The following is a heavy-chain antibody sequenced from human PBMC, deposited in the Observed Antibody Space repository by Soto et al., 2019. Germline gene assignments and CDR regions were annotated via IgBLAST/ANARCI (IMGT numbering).Heavy chain of an antibody. Sequence: GGSLRLSCAASGFTFSNAWMSWVRQAPGKGLEWVGRIKSKTDGGTTDYAAPVKGRFTISRDDSKNTLYLQMNSLKTEDTAVYYCTTAKGSHDAFDIWGQGTMVTVSS. CDR1: GFTFSNAW. J-gene: IGHJ3*02. CDR3: TTAKGSHDAFDI. V-gene: IGHV3-15*01. CDR2: IKSKTDGGTT.